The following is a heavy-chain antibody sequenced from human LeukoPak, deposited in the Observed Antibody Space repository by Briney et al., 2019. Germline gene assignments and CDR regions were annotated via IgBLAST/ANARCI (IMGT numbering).Heavy chain of an antibody. V-gene: IGHV1-69*13. CDR1: GGTFSSYA. J-gene: IGHJ3*02. D-gene: IGHD2-15*01. CDR3: VCTYAADAFDI. CDR2: IIPIFGTA. Sequence: SVKVSCKASGGTFSSYAISWVRQAPGQGLEWMGGIIPIFGTANYAQKFQGRVTITADESTGTAYMELSSLRSEDTAVYYCVCTYAADAFDIWGQGTMVTVSS.